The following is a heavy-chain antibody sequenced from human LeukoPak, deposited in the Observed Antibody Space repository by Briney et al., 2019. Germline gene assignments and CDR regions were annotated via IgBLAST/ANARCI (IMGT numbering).Heavy chain of an antibody. D-gene: IGHD6-13*01. CDR2: TKNKTNRGTT. J-gene: IGHJ4*02. CDR1: AFTFSTYA. Sequence: GGSLRLSCAASAFTFSTYAMSWVRQAPGKGLAWVGFTKNKTNRGTTEYAASVKGRSTISRDDSKSIAYPQMNSLKTEDTAVYCYARLRYRQQPDYFDYWGQGTLVTVSS. CDR3: ARLRYRQQPDYFDY. V-gene: IGHV3-49*04.